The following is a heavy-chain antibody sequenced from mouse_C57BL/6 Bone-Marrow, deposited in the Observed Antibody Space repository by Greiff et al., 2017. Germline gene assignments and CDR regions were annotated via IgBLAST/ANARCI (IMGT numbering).Heavy chain of an antibody. CDR2: ISNGGGST. CDR3: AREEREYYFDY. Sequence: EVQLVESGGGLVQPGGSLKLSCAASGFTFSDYYMYWVRQTPEKRLEWVAYISNGGGSTYYPDTVKGRFTISRDKSKNTLYLQMSRLKSEDTAMYYCAREEREYYFDYWGQGTTLTVSS. J-gene: IGHJ2*01. V-gene: IGHV5-12*01. CDR1: GFTFSDYY.